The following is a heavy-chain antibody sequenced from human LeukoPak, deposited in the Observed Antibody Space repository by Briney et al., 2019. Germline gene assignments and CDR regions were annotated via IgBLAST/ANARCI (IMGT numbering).Heavy chain of an antibody. CDR1: GFTFSNYA. CDR3: AKDRDGVGYCSGGSCYSDY. Sequence: PGGSLRLSCAASGFTFSNYAMSWVRQAPGKGLEWVSVISGSGGSTYYADSVKGRFTISRDNSKNTLYLQMDSRRAEDTAVYYCAKDRDGVGYCSGGSCYSDYWGQGTLVTVSS. CDR2: ISGSGGST. D-gene: IGHD2-15*01. J-gene: IGHJ4*02. V-gene: IGHV3-23*01.